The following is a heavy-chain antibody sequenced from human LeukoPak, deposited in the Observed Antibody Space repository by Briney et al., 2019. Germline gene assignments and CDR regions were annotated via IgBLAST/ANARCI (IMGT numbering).Heavy chain of an antibody. D-gene: IGHD6-13*01. CDR2: IKQDGSEK. CDR3: ARARQQQLPTPYYFDY. J-gene: IGHJ4*02. V-gene: IGHV3-7*01. CDR1: GFTFSSYW. Sequence: GGSLRLSCVASGFTFSSYWMGWVRQAPGKGLEWVANIKQDGSEKYYVDSVKGRFTISRDNAKNSLYLQMNSLRAEDTAVYYCARARQQQLPTPYYFDYWGQGTLVTVSS.